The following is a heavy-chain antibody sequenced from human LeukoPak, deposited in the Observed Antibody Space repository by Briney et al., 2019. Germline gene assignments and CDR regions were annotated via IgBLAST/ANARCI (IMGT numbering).Heavy chain of an antibody. CDR2: ISGSGGST. J-gene: IGHJ4*02. CDR3: AKDGVYYDSSGYYYTLGFYFDY. CDR1: GFTFSSYA. Sequence: GGSLRLSCAASGFTFSSYAMSWVRQAPGKGLEWVSAISGSGGSTYYADSVKGRFTISRDNSKNTLYLQMNSLRAEDTAVYYCAKDGVYYDSSGYYYTLGFYFDYWGQGTLVTVSS. D-gene: IGHD3-22*01. V-gene: IGHV3-23*01.